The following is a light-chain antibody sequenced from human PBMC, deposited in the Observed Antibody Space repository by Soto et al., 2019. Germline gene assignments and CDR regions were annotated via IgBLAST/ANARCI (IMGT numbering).Light chain of an antibody. V-gene: IGLV2-14*01. J-gene: IGLJ1*01. Sequence: QSVLAQPASVSGSPGQSITISCTGTTSDIAGYNYVSWYQQHPGKAPKLLIYEVTSRASGVSHRFSGSKSGNTASLTISRLQAEDKSEYYCNSYTSASFYVFGTGTKVTVL. CDR1: TSDIAGYNY. CDR3: NSYTSASFYV. CDR2: EVT.